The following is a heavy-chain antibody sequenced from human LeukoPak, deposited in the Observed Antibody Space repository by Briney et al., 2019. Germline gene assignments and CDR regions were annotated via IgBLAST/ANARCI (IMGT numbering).Heavy chain of an antibody. Sequence: GVSLRLSRAASGFTFSNAWMSWVRQAPGKGLEWVGRIKSKTDGGTTDYAAPVKGRFTISRDDSKNTLYLQMNSLKTEDTAVYYCTTESSYSSSWYGRVYYYYMDVWGKGTTVTVSS. CDR1: GFTFSNAW. CDR2: IKSKTDGGTT. V-gene: IGHV3-15*01. CDR3: TTESSYSSSWYGRVYYYYMDV. D-gene: IGHD6-13*01. J-gene: IGHJ6*03.